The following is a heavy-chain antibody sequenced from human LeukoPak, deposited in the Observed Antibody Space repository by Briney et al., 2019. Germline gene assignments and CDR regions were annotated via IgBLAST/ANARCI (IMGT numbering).Heavy chain of an antibody. D-gene: IGHD1-26*01. CDR3: ARTSGSLVPFDY. Sequence: SETLSLTCTVSGGSISSSSYYWGWIRQPPGKGLEWIGSIYYSGSTYYNPSLKSRVTISVDTSENQFSLKLSSVTAADTAVYYCARTSGSLVPFDYWGQGTLVTVSS. J-gene: IGHJ4*02. CDR2: IYYSGST. V-gene: IGHV4-39*01. CDR1: GGSISSSSYY.